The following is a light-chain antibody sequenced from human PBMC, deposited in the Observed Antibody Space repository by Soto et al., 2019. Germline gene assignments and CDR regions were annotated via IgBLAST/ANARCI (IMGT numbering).Light chain of an antibody. CDR2: DAS. J-gene: IGKJ1*01. V-gene: IGKV1-5*01. Sequence: EIQMTHSPSTLSASVGDRVTSTCRASQSISSWLAWYQQKPGKAPKLLIYDASSLESGVPSRFSGSGSGTEFTLTISSLQPDDFATYYCQQYNSYSTFGQGTKVDI. CDR3: QQYNSYST. CDR1: QSISSW.